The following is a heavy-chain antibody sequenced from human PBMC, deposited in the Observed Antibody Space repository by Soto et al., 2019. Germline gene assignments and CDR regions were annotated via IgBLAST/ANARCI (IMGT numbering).Heavy chain of an antibody. CDR1: GGSISSSRYY. J-gene: IGHJ4*02. CDR2: IYYSGST. Sequence: SQTLSLTCTVSGGSISSSRYYWGRIRQPPGKGLEWIGSIYYSGSTYYNPSLKSRVTISVDTSKNQFSLKLSSVTAADTAVYYCARPYGYSSGWYDTPAFDYWGQGTLVTVSS. D-gene: IGHD6-19*01. CDR3: ARPYGYSSGWYDTPAFDY. V-gene: IGHV4-39*01.